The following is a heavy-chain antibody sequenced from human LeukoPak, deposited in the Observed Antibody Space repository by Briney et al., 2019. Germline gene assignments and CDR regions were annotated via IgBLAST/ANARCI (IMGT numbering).Heavy chain of an antibody. CDR3: AREVDTAMVVYYYYYMDV. D-gene: IGHD5-18*01. CDR2: INHSGST. V-gene: IGHV4-34*01. J-gene: IGHJ6*03. CDR1: GGSFSGYY. Sequence: PSETLSLTCAVYGGSFSGYYWSWIRQPPGKGLEWIGEINHSGSTNYNPSLKSRVTISVDTSKNQFSLKLSSVTAADTAVYYCAREVDTAMVVYYYYYMDVWGKGTTVTVSS.